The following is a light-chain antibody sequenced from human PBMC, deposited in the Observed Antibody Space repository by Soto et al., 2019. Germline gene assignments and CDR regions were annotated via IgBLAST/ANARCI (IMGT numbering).Light chain of an antibody. CDR2: KVP. Sequence: QSALTQPASVSGSPGQSITISCTGTSSDVGGYNYVSWYQQHPGKAPKLMIYKVPNRPSGVSNRFSGSKSGNTASLPISGLQAEDEADYYCNSYTSGTTYVVFGGGTKLTVL. J-gene: IGLJ2*01. CDR1: SSDVGGYNY. V-gene: IGLV2-14*01. CDR3: NSYTSGTTYVV.